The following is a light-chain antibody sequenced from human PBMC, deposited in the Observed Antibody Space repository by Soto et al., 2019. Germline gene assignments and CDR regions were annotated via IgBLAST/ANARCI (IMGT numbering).Light chain of an antibody. CDR2: DAS. V-gene: IGKV3-20*01. J-gene: IGKJ1*01. CDR1: QSVTGSY. Sequence: IVLTQSPGTLSLSPGERATLSCRASQSVTGSYLAWYQQKPGQAPRLLIYDASSRATGIPDRFSGSGSGTDFTLTISRLEPEDFALYYCQQSGSSPRTFGQGTKVDIK. CDR3: QQSGSSPRT.